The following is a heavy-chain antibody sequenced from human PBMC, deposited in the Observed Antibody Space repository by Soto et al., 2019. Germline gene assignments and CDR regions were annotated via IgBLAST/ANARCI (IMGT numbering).Heavy chain of an antibody. V-gene: IGHV5-51*01. J-gene: IGHJ6*02. CDR1: GYSFTSYW. Sequence: GESLKISCKGSGYSFTSYWIGWVRQMPGKGLESMGIIYPGDSDTRYSPSFQGQVTISADKSISTAYLQWSSLKASDTAVYYCARGWGSNYDFWSGSPMDVWGQGTTVTVSS. D-gene: IGHD3-3*01. CDR2: IYPGDSDT. CDR3: ARGWGSNYDFWSGSPMDV.